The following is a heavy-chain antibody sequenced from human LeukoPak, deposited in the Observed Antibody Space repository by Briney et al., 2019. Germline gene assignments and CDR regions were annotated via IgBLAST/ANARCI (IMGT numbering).Heavy chain of an antibody. Sequence: PSQTLSLTCTVSGGSISSGSYYWSWIRQPAGKGLEWIVRIYTSGSTNYNPSLKSRVTISVDTSKNQFSLKLSSVTAADTAVYYCARGYDSSGAGDYWGQGTLVTVSS. J-gene: IGHJ4*02. D-gene: IGHD3-22*01. CDR3: ARGYDSSGAGDY. V-gene: IGHV4-61*02. CDR1: GGSISSGSYY. CDR2: IYTSGST.